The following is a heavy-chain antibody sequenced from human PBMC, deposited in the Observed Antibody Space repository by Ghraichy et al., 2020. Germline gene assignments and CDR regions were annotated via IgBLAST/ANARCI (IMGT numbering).Heavy chain of an antibody. D-gene: IGHD3-10*01. CDR1: GFTFSVYG. J-gene: IGHJ4*02. CDR2: INDDGNEI. CDR3: VREGNEF. Sequence: GESLRLSCAASGFTFSVYGMQWVRLAPGNRLVWVSRINDDGNEISYADSVKGRFTISRDNAKNTLYLQMNSLRAEDTAVYYCVREGNEFWGQGTLVTVSS. V-gene: IGHV3-74*01.